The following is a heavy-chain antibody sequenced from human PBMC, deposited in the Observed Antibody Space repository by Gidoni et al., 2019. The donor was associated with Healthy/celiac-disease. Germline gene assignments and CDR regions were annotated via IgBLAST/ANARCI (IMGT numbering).Heavy chain of an antibody. CDR1: GFTFSRYS. CDR2: ISSSSSYI. V-gene: IGHV3-21*01. J-gene: IGHJ3*02. Sequence: EVQLVESGGGLVKPGGSLRLSCAASGFTFSRYSMNWVRQAPGKGLEWVSSISSSSSYIYYADSVKGRFTISRDNAKNSLYLQMNSLRAEDTAVYYCARESAALAFDIWGQGTMVTVSS. D-gene: IGHD6-25*01. CDR3: ARESAALAFDI.